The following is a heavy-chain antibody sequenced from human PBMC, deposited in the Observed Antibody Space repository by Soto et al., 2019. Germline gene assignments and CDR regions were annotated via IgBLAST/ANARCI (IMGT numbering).Heavy chain of an antibody. CDR2: IIPIFGTA. CDR1: GGTSSSYA. V-gene: IGHV1-69*12. CDR3: ARVPDYYYGMDV. Sequence: QVQLVQSGAEVKKPGSSVKVSCKASGGTSSSYAISWVRQAPGQGLEWMGGIIPIFGTANYAQKFQGRVPITADESTSTAYMELSSLRSEDTAVYYCARVPDYYYGMDVWGQGTTVTVSS. J-gene: IGHJ6*02.